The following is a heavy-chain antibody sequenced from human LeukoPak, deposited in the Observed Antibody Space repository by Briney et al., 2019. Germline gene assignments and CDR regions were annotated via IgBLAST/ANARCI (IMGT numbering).Heavy chain of an antibody. CDR1: GFTLSTYG. CDR3: ARVLDITGTIFDAFDI. J-gene: IGHJ3*02. D-gene: IGHD1-20*01. V-gene: IGHV3-21*01. Sequence: GGSLRLSCAASGFTLSTYGMSWVRQAPGKGLEWVSSIMYYADSLKGRFTISRDNAKNSLYLQMNSLRAEDTAVYYCARVLDITGTIFDAFDIWGQGTMVTVSS. CDR2: IM.